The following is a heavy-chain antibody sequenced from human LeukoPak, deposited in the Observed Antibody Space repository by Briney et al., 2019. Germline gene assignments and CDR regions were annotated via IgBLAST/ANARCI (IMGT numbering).Heavy chain of an antibody. V-gene: IGHV1-2*02. D-gene: IGHD3-10*01. Sequence: GASVKVSCKASGYTFTGYYMHWVRQDPGQGLEWMGWINPNSGGTNYAQKFQGRVTMTRDKSIRTAYMELSRLTSDDTAVYYCARNIWFGESADAFDIWGQGTMVTVSS. CDR3: ARNIWFGESADAFDI. CDR2: INPNSGGT. CDR1: GYTFTGYY. J-gene: IGHJ3*02.